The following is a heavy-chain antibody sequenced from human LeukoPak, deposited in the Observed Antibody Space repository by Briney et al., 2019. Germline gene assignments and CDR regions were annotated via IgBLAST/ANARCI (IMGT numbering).Heavy chain of an antibody. J-gene: IGHJ4*02. CDR1: GGSISSYY. Sequence: SETLFLTCTVSGGSISSYYWSWIRQPPGKGLEWIGYIYYSGSTNYNPSLKSRVTISVDTSKNQFSLKLSSVTAADTAVYYCARSQQLIRTFDSWGQGTPVTVSS. D-gene: IGHD6-13*01. CDR3: ARSQQLIRTFDS. CDR2: IYYSGST. V-gene: IGHV4-59*01.